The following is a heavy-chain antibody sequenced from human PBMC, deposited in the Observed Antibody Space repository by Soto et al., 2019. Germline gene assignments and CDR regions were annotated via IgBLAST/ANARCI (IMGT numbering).Heavy chain of an antibody. D-gene: IGHD3-22*01. CDR2: ISSSGSTI. CDR3: AREKPYDSSGYYVSGDAFDI. Sequence: GWSLRLSCAASGFTFSDYYMSLIRQAPGKGLEWVSYISSSGSTIYYADSVKGRFTISRDNAKNSLYLQMNSLRAEDTAVYYCAREKPYDSSGYYVSGDAFDIWGKGTMVTVSS. V-gene: IGHV3-11*01. J-gene: IGHJ3*02. CDR1: GFTFSDYY.